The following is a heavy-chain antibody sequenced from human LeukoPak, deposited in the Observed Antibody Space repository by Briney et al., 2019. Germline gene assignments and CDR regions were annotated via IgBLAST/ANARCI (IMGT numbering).Heavy chain of an antibody. Sequence: ASVKVSCKXSGYTLTELSMHWVQQAPGKGLEWMGGFDPEDGETIYAQKFQGRVTMTEDTSTDTAYMELSSLRSEDTAVYYCATDQLWFGEFRALTYWGQGTLVTVSS. CDR3: ATDQLWFGEFRALTY. D-gene: IGHD3-10*01. CDR2: FDPEDGET. V-gene: IGHV1-24*01. CDR1: GYTLTELS. J-gene: IGHJ4*02.